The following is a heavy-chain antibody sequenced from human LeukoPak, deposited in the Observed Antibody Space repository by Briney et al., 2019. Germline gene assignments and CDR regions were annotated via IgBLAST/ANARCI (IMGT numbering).Heavy chain of an antibody. CDR3: AREVATTGRHFDC. J-gene: IGHJ4*02. D-gene: IGHD5-12*01. CDR2: INKDGSST. CDR1: GFTLSSNW. V-gene: IGHV3-74*01. Sequence: GGSLRLSCAASGFTLSSNWMHWVRQAPGKGLEWVSRINKDGSSTDYAGSVRGRFTISRDNAKNTLYLQMSSLRGEDTAVYYCAREVATTGRHFDCWGQGTLVTVSS.